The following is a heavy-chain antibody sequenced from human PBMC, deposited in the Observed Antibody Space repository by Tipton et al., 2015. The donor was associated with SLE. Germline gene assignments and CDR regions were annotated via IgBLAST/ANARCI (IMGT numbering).Heavy chain of an antibody. CDR3: AREKYGVFDI. CDR1: GGSFSSYY. Sequence: TLSLTCTVSGGSFSSYYWSWVRQPPGKGLEWIGNVYYSGSTNYNPSLKSRLTISVDTSKNQFSLKLNSVTAADTAVYYCAREKYGVFDIWGQGTMVIVSS. CDR2: VYYSGST. D-gene: IGHD2-8*01. J-gene: IGHJ3*02. V-gene: IGHV4-59*01.